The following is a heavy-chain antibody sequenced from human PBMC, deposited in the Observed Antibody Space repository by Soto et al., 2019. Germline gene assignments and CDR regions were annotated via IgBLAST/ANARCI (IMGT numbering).Heavy chain of an antibody. CDR1: GFTFSSYG. J-gene: IGHJ3*02. CDR2: IWYDGSNK. D-gene: IGHD4-17*01. CDR3: ARAAGDSRDASDI. Sequence: QVQLVESGGGVVQPGRSLRLSCAASGFTFSSYGMHWVRQAPGKGLEWVAVIWYDGSNKYYADSVKGRFTISRDNSKNTLYLQMNSLRAEDTAVYYCARAAGDSRDASDIWGQGTMVTVSS. V-gene: IGHV3-33*01.